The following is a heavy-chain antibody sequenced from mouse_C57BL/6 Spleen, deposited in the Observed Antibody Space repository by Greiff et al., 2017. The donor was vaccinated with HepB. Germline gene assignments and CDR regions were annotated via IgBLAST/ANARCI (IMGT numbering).Heavy chain of an antibody. CDR2: IDPSDSYT. V-gene: IGHV1-69*01. CDR1: GYTFTSYW. CDR3: ARRDAMDY. Sequence: VQLQQPGAELVMPGASVKLSCKASGYTFTSYWMHWVKQRPGQGLEWIGEIDPSDSYTNYNQKFKGKSTLTVDKSSSTAYMQLSSLTSEDSAVYYCARRDAMDYWGQGTSFTVSS. J-gene: IGHJ4*01.